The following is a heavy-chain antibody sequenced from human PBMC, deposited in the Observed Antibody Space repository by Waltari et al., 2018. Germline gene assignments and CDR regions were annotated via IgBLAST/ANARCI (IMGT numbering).Heavy chain of an antibody. J-gene: IGHJ3*02. D-gene: IGHD6-13*01. CDR1: GYTFTGYY. V-gene: IGHV1-2*06. CDR2: SNPNSGGT. Sequence: QVQLVQSGAEVKKPGASVKVSCKASGYTFTGYYMHWVRPAPGQGLEWMGRSNPNSGGTNYAQKFQGRGTMTRDTSISTAYMELSRRRSDDTAVYYCASALAAAGTDLNDAFDIWGQGTMVTVSS. CDR3: ASALAAAGTDLNDAFDI.